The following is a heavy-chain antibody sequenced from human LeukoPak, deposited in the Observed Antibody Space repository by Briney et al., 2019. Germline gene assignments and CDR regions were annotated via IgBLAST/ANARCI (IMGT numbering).Heavy chain of an antibody. Sequence: GASVKVSCKASGYTFTGYYMHWVRQAPGQGLEWMGWFNPNSGGTNYAQKFQGRVTMTRDTSISTAYMELSRLRSDDTAVYYCARDAITMVRGVMNYFDYWGQGTLVTVSS. CDR1: GYTFTGYY. D-gene: IGHD3-10*01. J-gene: IGHJ4*02. CDR3: ARDAITMVRGVMNYFDY. V-gene: IGHV1-2*02. CDR2: FNPNSGGT.